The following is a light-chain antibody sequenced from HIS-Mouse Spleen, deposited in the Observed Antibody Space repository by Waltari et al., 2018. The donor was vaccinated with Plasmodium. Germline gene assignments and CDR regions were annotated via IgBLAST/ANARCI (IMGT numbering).Light chain of an antibody. CDR3: CSYAGSYTWV. Sequence: QSALTQPRSVSGSPGHSVTISCTGTRSHVGGYTVVSWYQQHPGKATKLRIYDVSKRPSGVPDRFSGSKSGNTASLIISGLQAEDEADYYCCSYAGSYTWVFGGGTKLTVL. J-gene: IGLJ2*01. V-gene: IGLV2-11*01. CDR2: DVS. CDR1: RSHVGGYTV.